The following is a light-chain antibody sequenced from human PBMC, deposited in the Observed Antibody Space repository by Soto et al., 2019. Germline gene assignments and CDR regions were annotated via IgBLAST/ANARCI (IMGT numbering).Light chain of an antibody. Sequence: DIQMTQSPSSLSASIGDSVTITCRASQGITYHLAWYQQKPGKGPKLLIYAASTLQSGVPSRFSGSGSGTDFTLTISSLQPEDVPTYYCQKHNGGPFTFGRGTKVDIK. CDR2: AAS. CDR3: QKHNGGPFT. V-gene: IGKV1-27*01. J-gene: IGKJ3*01. CDR1: QGITYH.